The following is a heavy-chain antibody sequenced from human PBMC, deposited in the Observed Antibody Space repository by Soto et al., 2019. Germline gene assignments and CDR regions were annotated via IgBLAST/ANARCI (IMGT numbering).Heavy chain of an antibody. CDR3: ARDAYVDTALTEFDY. CDR1: GFTFNKYS. CDR2: ISTGSNNM. D-gene: IGHD5-18*01. Sequence: GGSLRLSCAASGFTFNKYSMNWVRQAPGKGLEWVAYISTGSNNMYYADSVKGRFTISRDNAKKSLYLQMNSLRDEDAAVYYCARDAYVDTALTEFDYWGQGTLVTVSS. V-gene: IGHV3-48*02. J-gene: IGHJ4*02.